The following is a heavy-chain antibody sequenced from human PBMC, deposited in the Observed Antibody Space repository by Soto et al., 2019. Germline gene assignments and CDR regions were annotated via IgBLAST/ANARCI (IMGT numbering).Heavy chain of an antibody. D-gene: IGHD4-17*01. J-gene: IGHJ4*02. CDR2: IIPILGIA. CDR1: GGTFSSYT. V-gene: IGHV1-69*08. Sequence: VQLVQSGAEVKKPGSSVKVSCKASGGTFSSYTISWVRQAPGQGLEWMGRIIPILGIANYAQKFQGRVTITADKSTSTAYMELSSLRSEDTAVYYCARDYGDSRAGGYWGQGTLVTVSS. CDR3: ARDYGDSRAGGY.